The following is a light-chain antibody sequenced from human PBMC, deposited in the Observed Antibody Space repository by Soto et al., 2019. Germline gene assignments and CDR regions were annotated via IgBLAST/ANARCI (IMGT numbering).Light chain of an antibody. Sequence: EIVLTQSPATLSVSPGERATLSCRASQSVNQKLGWYQQKPGQAPRLLIYVASYRATGIPARFSGSGSGTEYTLTISNLQAEDFAVYYCQHFNNWPHTFGQGTKVDIK. J-gene: IGKJ2*01. CDR2: VAS. CDR3: QHFNNWPHT. CDR1: QSVNQK. V-gene: IGKV3-15*01.